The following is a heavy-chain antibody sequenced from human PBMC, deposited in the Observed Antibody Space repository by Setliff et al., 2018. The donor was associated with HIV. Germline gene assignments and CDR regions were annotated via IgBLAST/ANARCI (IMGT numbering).Heavy chain of an antibody. CDR3: LRLYRGSSTKEKSDS. D-gene: IGHD2-2*01. CDR2: IYYTGTT. CDR1: GGSISSYH. J-gene: IGHJ4*02. Sequence: SETLSLTCTVSGGSISSYHWSWIRQPPGKGLEWIASIYYTGTTSYNPALKSRVALSVGAAKNQFSLKMTSVTAADTAVYFCLRLYRGSSTKEKSDSWGQGVLVTVSS. V-gene: IGHV4-59*04.